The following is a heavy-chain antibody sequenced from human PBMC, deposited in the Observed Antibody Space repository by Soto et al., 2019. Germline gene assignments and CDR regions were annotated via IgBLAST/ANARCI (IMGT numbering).Heavy chain of an antibody. J-gene: IGHJ6*02. CDR2: ISFDGKNE. Sequence: GGSLRLFCAASEFTFSSYAMHWVRQAPGRGLEWVALISFDGKNEYYADSVKGRFTIARDNSRNMVYLEMNGLRPDDTATYFCARPIPRWSYHYGMDVWGHGTTVTVSS. V-gene: IGHV3-30*04. CDR1: EFTFSSYA. CDR3: ARPIPRWSYHYGMDV. D-gene: IGHD2-15*01.